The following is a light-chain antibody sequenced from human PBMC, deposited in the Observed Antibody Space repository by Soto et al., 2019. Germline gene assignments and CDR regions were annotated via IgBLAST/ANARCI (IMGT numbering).Light chain of an antibody. CDR1: QSVSTS. CDR2: GAS. J-gene: IGKJ1*01. CDR3: QQYNNWWT. V-gene: IGKV3-15*01. Sequence: EIVMTQSPATLSVSPGERDTLSCRASQSVSTSLAWYQQKPGQAPRLLISGASTRATGVPARFSGSGSETEFTLTISSLQSEDFAVYYCQQYNNWWTFGQGTKVEIK.